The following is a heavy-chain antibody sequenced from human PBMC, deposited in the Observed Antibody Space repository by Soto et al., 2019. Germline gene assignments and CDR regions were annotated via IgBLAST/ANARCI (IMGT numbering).Heavy chain of an antibody. CDR3: AKDRLAGNFDY. J-gene: IGHJ4*02. Sequence: EVQVLDSEGGLVQPGGSLRLSCAASGFTFNNYAMNWVRQAPGKGLEWVATISGTGGSTYYADSVKGRFTISRDNSKNTLYLQMNSLRVEDTAVYYCAKDRLAGNFDYWGQGTQVIVSS. CDR2: ISGTGGST. CDR1: GFTFNNYA. V-gene: IGHV3-23*01.